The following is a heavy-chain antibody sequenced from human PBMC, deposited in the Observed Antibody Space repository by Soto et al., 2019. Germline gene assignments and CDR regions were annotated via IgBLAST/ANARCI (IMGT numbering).Heavy chain of an antibody. CDR1: EYTFTTYA. D-gene: IGHD1-26*01. CDR3: ARNAVGTYHFDY. J-gene: IGHJ4*02. CDR2: INTGNGNT. Sequence: QVQLVQSGAEVKKPGATVKVSCKASEYTFTTYAMHWVCQAPGQRLEWMGWINTGNGNTKYSQKFQGRVTITRDTSASTAYMELSSLISEDTAVYYCARNAVGTYHFDYWGQGTLVTVSS. V-gene: IGHV1-3*04.